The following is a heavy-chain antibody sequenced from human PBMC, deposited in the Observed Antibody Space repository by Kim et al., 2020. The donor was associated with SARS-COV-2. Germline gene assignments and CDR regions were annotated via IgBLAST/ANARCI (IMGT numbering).Heavy chain of an antibody. CDR3: ARGLRRITMVRVVPFDY. Sequence: SETLSLTCAVYGGSFSSYSWSWIRQPPGKGLEYIGGIYNSGSTNYNPSLRSRVTISVDTSKNQFSLNLSSVTAADTAVYYCARGLRRITMVRVVPFDYWGQGTLGTVSS. CDR2: IYNSGST. D-gene: IGHD3-10*01. CDR1: GGSFSSYS. V-gene: IGHV4-34*01. J-gene: IGHJ4*02.